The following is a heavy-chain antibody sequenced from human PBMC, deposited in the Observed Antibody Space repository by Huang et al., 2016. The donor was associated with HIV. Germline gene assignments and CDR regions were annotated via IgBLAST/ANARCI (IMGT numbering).Heavy chain of an antibody. Sequence: QVHLVQSGAEVKKPGASVKVSCKASGYTFTNYDINWVRQAHGRVLEWRGWMNPNTGNTGLAQSFQGRVTMSMKTSITTAYMELTSLTSEDTAVYYCARSAYGDFDYWGLGTLVSVSS. D-gene: IGHD4-17*01. CDR2: MNPNTGNT. CDR3: ARSAYGDFDY. J-gene: IGHJ4*02. V-gene: IGHV1-8*02. CDR1: GYTFTNYD.